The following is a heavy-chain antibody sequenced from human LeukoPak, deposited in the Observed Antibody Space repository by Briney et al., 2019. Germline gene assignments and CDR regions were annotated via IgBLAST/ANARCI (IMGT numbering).Heavy chain of an antibody. D-gene: IGHD2-2*01. CDR1: GGSFSGYY. CDR2: INHSGST. Sequence: SETLSLTCAVYGGSFSGYYWSWIRQPPGKGLEWIGEINHSGSTNYNPSLKSRVTISVDTSKNQFSLKLSSVTAADTAVYYCARRFSGWCSSTSCGPRGGYYYYYYYMDVWGKGTTVTVSS. CDR3: ARRFSGWCSSTSCGPRGGYYYYYYYMDV. V-gene: IGHV4-34*01. J-gene: IGHJ6*03.